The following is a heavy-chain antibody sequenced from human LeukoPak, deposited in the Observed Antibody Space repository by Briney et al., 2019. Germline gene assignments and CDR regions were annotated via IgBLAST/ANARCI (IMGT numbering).Heavy chain of an antibody. D-gene: IGHD6-19*01. Sequence: GASVKVSCKASGYTFTSYYMHWVRQAPGQGLEWMGIINPSGGSTSYAQKFQGRVTMTRDTSTSTVYMELSSLRSEDTAVYYCARAFSSGSQWLVRPRDYYYYMDVWGKGTTVTVSS. CDR1: GYTFTSYY. V-gene: IGHV1-46*01. CDR3: ARAFSSGSQWLVRPRDYYYYMDV. J-gene: IGHJ6*03. CDR2: INPSGGST.